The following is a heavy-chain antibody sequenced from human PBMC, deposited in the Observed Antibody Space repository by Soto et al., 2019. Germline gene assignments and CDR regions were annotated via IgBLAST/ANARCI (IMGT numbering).Heavy chain of an antibody. CDR3: ARNPSSSWYNYYYYYMDV. V-gene: IGHV3-11*01. CDR2: ISSSGSTI. CDR1: GFTFSDYY. J-gene: IGHJ6*03. Sequence: GGSLRLSCAASGFTFSDYYMSWIRQAPGKGLEWVSYISSSGSTIYYADSVKGRFTISRDNAKNSLYLQMNSLRAEDTAVYYCARNPSSSWYNYYYYYMDVWGKGTTVTVSS. D-gene: IGHD6-13*01.